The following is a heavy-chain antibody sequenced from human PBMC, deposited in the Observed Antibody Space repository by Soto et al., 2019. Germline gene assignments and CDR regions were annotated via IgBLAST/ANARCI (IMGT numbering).Heavy chain of an antibody. V-gene: IGHV4-59*11. D-gene: IGHD1-1*01. Sequence: SETLSLTCTVSGGSIGNQYWTWIRQRPGKGLEWIGRISYSGNTNYNPSLKSRVLISQDTSNNQFSLRLSSVTAADTAVYYCARRDWNEAFDIWGQGTMVTVSS. J-gene: IGHJ3*02. CDR2: ISYSGNT. CDR1: GGSIGNQY. CDR3: ARRDWNEAFDI.